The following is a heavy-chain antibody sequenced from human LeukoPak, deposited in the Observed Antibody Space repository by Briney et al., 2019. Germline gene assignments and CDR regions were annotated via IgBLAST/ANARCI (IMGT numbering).Heavy chain of an antibody. J-gene: IGHJ4*02. V-gene: IGHV3-23*01. CDR3: AKSHASIWNVYDY. Sequence: PGGSLRLSCAASGFTFNGYAMSWVRLAPGKGLEWVSAITAGGDGTYYADSVKGRFTISRDNLKNMVFLQMNSLRAEDTAIYYCAKSHASIWNVYDYWGQGTLVTVSS. D-gene: IGHD1-1*01. CDR1: GFTFNGYA. CDR2: ITAGGDGT.